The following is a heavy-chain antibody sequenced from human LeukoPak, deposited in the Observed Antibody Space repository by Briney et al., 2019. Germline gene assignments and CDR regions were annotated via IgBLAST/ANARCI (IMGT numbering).Heavy chain of an antibody. CDR3: DGGTGWVSNLG. Sequence: GGSLRLSCAASGFSFSNYWMHWVRHPPGKGLEWVANIKQDGSEKYYVDSVKGRFTISRDNAKNSLYLQMNSLRGEDTGVYYCDGGTGWVSNLGGGQGTLVIVSS. CDR2: IKQDGSEK. D-gene: IGHD6-19*01. V-gene: IGHV3-7*03. CDR1: GFSFSNYW. J-gene: IGHJ4*02.